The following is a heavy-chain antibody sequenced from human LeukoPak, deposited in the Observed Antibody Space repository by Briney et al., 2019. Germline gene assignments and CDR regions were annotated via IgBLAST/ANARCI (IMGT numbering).Heavy chain of an antibody. D-gene: IGHD2-2*01. Sequence: GGSLRLSCAASGFTFSSYGMHWVRQAPGKGLEWVAFIRYDGSNKYYADSVKGRFTIPRDNAKSSLYLQMDSLRDEDTAVYYCARDKYHSSWQGSNFDYWGQGTLVTVSS. CDR2: IRYDGSNK. V-gene: IGHV3-30*02. CDR3: ARDKYHSSWQGSNFDY. CDR1: GFTFSSYG. J-gene: IGHJ4*02.